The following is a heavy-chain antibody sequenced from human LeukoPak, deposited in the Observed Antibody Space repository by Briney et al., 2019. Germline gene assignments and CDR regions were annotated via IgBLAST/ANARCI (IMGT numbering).Heavy chain of an antibody. CDR1: DDSIRPYY. J-gene: IGHJ4*02. V-gene: IGHV4-59*01. D-gene: IGHD5-18*01. Sequence: SGTLSLTCTVSDDSIRPYYWSWIRQPPGKGLEWIGYIFYSGSTNYNPSLKSRVTISVDTSKNQFSLKLRSVTAADTAVYYCASAHTAMALGYWGQGTLVTVSS. CDR2: IFYSGST. CDR3: ASAHTAMALGY.